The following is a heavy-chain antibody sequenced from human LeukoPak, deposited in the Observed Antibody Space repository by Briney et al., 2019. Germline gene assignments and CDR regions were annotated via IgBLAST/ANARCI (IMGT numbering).Heavy chain of an antibody. Sequence: KPSETLSLTCTVSGGSISSYYWSWIRQPPGKGLEWIGYIYYSGSTNYNPSLKSRVTISVDTSKNQFSLKLSSVTAADTAVCYCARSLTSRITIFGGVSGNWFDPWGQGTLVTVSS. J-gene: IGHJ5*02. CDR3: ARSLTSRITIFGGVSGNWFDP. D-gene: IGHD3-3*01. CDR1: GGSISSYY. CDR2: IYYSGST. V-gene: IGHV4-59*01.